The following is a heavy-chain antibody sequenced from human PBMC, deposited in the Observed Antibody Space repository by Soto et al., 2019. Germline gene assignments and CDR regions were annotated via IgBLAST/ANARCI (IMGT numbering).Heavy chain of an antibody. D-gene: IGHD2-15*01. CDR3: ARSPVGLGYCSGGSCSPVY. Sequence: SETLSLTCTVSGGSISSSSYYWGWIRQPPGKGLEWIGSIYYSGSTYYNPSLKSRVTISVDTSKNQFSLKLSSVTAADTAVYYCARSPVGLGYCSGGSCSPVYWGQGTLVTVSS. V-gene: IGHV4-39*01. J-gene: IGHJ4*02. CDR2: IYYSGST. CDR1: GGSISSSSYY.